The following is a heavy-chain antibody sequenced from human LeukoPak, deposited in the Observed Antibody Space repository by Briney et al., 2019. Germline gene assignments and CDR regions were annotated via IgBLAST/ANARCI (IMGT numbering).Heavy chain of an antibody. V-gene: IGHV4-59*08. J-gene: IGHJ4*02. CDR2: IYYSGST. Sequence: PSETLSLTCTVSGGSISSYYWSGIRQPPGKGLEWIGYIYYSGSTNYNPSLRSRVTISVDTSKNHFSLKLSSVTAADTAVYYCARQNSVAGTLDYWGQGTLVTVSS. CDR1: GGSISSYY. CDR3: ARQNSVAGTLDY. D-gene: IGHD6-19*01.